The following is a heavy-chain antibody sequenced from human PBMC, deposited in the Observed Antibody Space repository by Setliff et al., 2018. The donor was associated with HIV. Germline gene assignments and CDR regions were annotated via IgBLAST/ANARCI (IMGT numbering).Heavy chain of an antibody. CDR2: IQNDGSAT. CDR1: GFTFSSYN. J-gene: IGHJ3*02. D-gene: IGHD3-3*01. Sequence: PGGSLRLSCAASGFTFSSYNMNWVRQPPGKGLEWVSRIQNDGSATWYADSGKGRFTISRDNARNTLYLQMNSLRADDTAVYSCARPYYDFWSGWDDAFDIWGQGTMVTVSS. CDR3: ARPYYDFWSGWDDAFDI. V-gene: IGHV3-74*01.